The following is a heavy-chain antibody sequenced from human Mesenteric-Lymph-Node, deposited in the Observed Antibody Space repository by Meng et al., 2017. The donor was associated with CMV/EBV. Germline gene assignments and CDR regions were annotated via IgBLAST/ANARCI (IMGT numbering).Heavy chain of an antibody. CDR3: ARDGDYYDSSGYNPFDY. CDR1: CGSISSSSYY. D-gene: IGHD3-22*01. V-gene: IGHV4-39*07. J-gene: IGHJ4*02. Sequence: QLELQGWGPGLVEPSEPLPLTCTVSCGSISSSSYYWGWLRQPPGKGLEWSGSIYYSGSTYYNPSLKSRVTISVDTSTNQFSLKLSSVTAADTAVYYCARDGDYYDSSGYNPFDYWGQGTLVTVSS. CDR2: IYYSGST.